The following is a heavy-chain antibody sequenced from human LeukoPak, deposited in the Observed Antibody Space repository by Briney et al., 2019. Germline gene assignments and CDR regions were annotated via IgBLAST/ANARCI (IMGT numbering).Heavy chain of an antibody. Sequence: GASVKVSCKASGGTFSSYAISWVRQAPGQGLEWMGGIIPIFGTANYAQKFQGRVTITADESTSTAYMELSSLRSEDTAVYYYARAPIVVVPAASPGYYFDYWGQGTLVTVSS. CDR2: IIPIFGTA. V-gene: IGHV1-69*13. CDR1: GGTFSSYA. J-gene: IGHJ4*02. CDR3: ARAPIVVVPAASPGYYFDY. D-gene: IGHD2-2*01.